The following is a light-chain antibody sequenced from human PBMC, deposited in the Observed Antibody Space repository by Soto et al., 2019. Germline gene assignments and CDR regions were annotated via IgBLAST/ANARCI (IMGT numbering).Light chain of an antibody. V-gene: IGKV3-20*01. CDR1: QSVSSSY. CDR3: QQYGSSRS. CDR2: GAS. J-gene: IGKJ1*01. Sequence: EIVLTQSPGTLSLSPGERATLSCRASQSVSSSYLAWYQQKPGQAPRLLIDGASSRATGIPDRFSGSGSGTAITLTISRLEPADFAVYYCQQYGSSRSFGQGTKVEIK.